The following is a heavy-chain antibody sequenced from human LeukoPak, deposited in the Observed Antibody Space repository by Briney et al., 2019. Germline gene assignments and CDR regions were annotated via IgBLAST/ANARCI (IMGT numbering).Heavy chain of an antibody. D-gene: IGHD5-18*01. CDR1: GYTFTGYY. J-gene: IGHJ6*02. V-gene: IGHV1-2*06. CDR2: INPNSGGT. CDR3: ARDTAMGLYYYYYGMDV. Sequence: ASVKVSCKASGYTFTGYYMHWVRQAPGQGLEWMGRINPNSGGTNYAQKFQGRVTMTRDTSISTAYMGLSRLRSDDTAVYYCARDTAMGLYYYYYGMDVWGQGTTVTVSS.